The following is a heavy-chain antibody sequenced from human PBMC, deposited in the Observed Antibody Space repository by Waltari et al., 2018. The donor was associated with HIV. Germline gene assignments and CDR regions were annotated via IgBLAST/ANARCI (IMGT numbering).Heavy chain of an antibody. CDR2: IKQDGSEK. CDR3: ARGAAHYYYYGMDV. Sequence: EVQLVESGGGLVQPGGSLRLACAASGFTFGSHWMSWVGPVPGKGLEWVANIKQDGSEKYYVDSVKGRFTISRDNAKNSLYLQMNSLRAEDTAVYYCARGAAHYYYYGMDVWGQGTTVTVSS. J-gene: IGHJ6*02. CDR1: GFTFGSHW. V-gene: IGHV3-7*01. D-gene: IGHD2-15*01.